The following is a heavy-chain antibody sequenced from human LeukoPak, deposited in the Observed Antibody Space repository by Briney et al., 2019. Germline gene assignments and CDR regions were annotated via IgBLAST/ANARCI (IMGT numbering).Heavy chain of an antibody. CDR1: GFTFSSYA. D-gene: IGHD3-3*01. CDR2: ISGSGGST. V-gene: IGHV3-23*01. Sequence: GSLRLSCAASGFTFSSYAMSWVRQAPGKGLEWVSAISGSGGSTYYADSVKGRFTISRDNSKNTLYLQMNSLRAEDTAVYYCAKHESITIFGVAADAFDIWGQGTMVTVSS. J-gene: IGHJ3*02. CDR3: AKHESITIFGVAADAFDI.